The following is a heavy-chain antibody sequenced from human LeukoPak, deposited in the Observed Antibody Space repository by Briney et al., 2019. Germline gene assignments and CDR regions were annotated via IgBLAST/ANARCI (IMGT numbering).Heavy chain of an antibody. CDR3: ARLPPDSGSYEDY. Sequence: GESLKIPCKGSGYSFTSYWIGWVHQMPGKGLEWMGIIYPGDSDTRYSPSFQGQVIISADKSISTAYLQWSSLKASDTAMYYCARLPPDSGSYEDYWGRGTLVTVSS. J-gene: IGHJ4*02. CDR2: IYPGDSDT. V-gene: IGHV5-51*07. D-gene: IGHD1-26*01. CDR1: GYSFTSYW.